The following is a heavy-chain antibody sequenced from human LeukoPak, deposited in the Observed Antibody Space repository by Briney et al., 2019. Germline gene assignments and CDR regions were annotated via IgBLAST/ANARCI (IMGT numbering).Heavy chain of an antibody. CDR1: GFTFSSYW. D-gene: IGHD3-16*01. CDR2: IKQDGSEK. J-gene: IGHJ3*02. Sequence: PGGSLRLSCAASGFTFSSYWMSWVRQAPGKGLEWVANIKQDGSEKYYVDSVKGRFTISRDNAKNSLYLQMNSLRAEDTAVYYCTKGQLWASGRAFDIWGQGTMVTVSS. CDR3: TKGQLWASGRAFDI. V-gene: IGHV3-7*01.